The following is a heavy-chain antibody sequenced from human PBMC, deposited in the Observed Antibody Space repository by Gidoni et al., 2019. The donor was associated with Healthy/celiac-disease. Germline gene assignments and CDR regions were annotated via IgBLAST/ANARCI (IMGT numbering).Heavy chain of an antibody. CDR3: ARAQSLNCISTSCYAYDYGMDV. CDR1: GGSISSSSYY. Sequence: QLQLQESGPGLVKPSETLSLTCTVSGGSISSSSYYWGWIRQPPGKGLEWIGSIYYSGSTYYNPSLKSRVTISVDTSKNQFSLKLSSVTAADTAVYYCARAQSLNCISTSCYAYDYGMDVWGQGTTVTVSS. CDR2: IYYSGST. D-gene: IGHD2-2*01. J-gene: IGHJ6*02. V-gene: IGHV4-39*07.